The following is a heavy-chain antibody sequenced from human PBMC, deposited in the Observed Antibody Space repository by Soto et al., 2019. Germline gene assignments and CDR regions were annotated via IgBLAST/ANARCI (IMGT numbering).Heavy chain of an antibody. Sequence: ASVKVSCKTSGYTFTRNGISWVRQAPGQGLEWMGWIRPKSGSIKYAQKFQGRVIMTTDTSTSTAYMEVRSLRSDDTAVYYCVKDRDSNSWPSRDVWGPGTTVTVSS. D-gene: IGHD3-22*01. V-gene: IGHV1-18*01. CDR3: VKDRDSNSWPSRDV. CDR2: IRPKSGSI. J-gene: IGHJ6*02. CDR1: GYTFTRNG.